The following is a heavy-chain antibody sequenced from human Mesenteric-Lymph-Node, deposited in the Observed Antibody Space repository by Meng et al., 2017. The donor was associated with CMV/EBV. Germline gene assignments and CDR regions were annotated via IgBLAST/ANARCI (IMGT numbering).Heavy chain of an antibody. CDR3: TRGVAGNGRWYFDL. Sequence: GESLKISCAGSGFTFSRFEMNWVRQAPGKGLEWVSYISNSGSTIYYADSVKGRFTISRDNAKSSLYLQMNSLRAEDTAIYYCTRGVAGNGRWYFDLWGRGTLVTVSS. CDR2: ISNSGSTI. V-gene: IGHV3-48*03. D-gene: IGHD2-15*01. J-gene: IGHJ2*01. CDR1: GFTFSRFE.